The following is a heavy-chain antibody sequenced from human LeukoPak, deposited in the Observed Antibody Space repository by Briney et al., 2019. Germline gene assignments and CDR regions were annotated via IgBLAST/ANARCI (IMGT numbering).Heavy chain of an antibody. CDR1: GFTFDDYG. Sequence: PGGSLRLSCAASGFTFDDYGMSWVRQAPGKGLEWVSGINWNGGSTGYADSVKGRFTISRDNAKNSLYLQMNSLRAEDTAVYYCARDPGGCSGGSCYSRLDYWGQGTLVTVSS. J-gene: IGHJ4*02. D-gene: IGHD2-15*01. CDR2: INWNGGST. CDR3: ARDPGGCSGGSCYSRLDY. V-gene: IGHV3-20*04.